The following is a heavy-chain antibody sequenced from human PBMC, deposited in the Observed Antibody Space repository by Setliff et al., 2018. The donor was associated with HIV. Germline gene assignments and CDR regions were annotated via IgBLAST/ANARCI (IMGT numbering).Heavy chain of an antibody. CDR3: ARVRSYGSAYDAFDV. J-gene: IGHJ3*01. D-gene: IGHD3-10*01. Sequence: SETLSLTCTVSGGSISEYYWSWIRQPPGTGLEWLGCIYSGGSTNYNPSLESRVTISLDTSKNQFSLRLTSVTAADTVVYYCARVRSYGSAYDAFDVWGPGTMVTVSS. CDR1: GGSISEYY. V-gene: IGHV4-4*08. CDR2: IYSGGST.